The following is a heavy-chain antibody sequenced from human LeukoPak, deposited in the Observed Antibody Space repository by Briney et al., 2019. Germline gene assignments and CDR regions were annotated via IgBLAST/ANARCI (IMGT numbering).Heavy chain of an antibody. J-gene: IGHJ4*02. D-gene: IGHD4-17*01. CDR2: ISYDGSNK. Sequence: TGGSLRLSCAASGFTFSSYAMHWVRQAPGKGLEWVAVISYDGSNKYYADSVKGRFTISKDNSKNTLYLQMNSLRAEDTAVYYCARARHDYGDYGESYYFDYWGQGTLVTVSS. CDR1: GFTFSSYA. CDR3: ARARHDYGDYGESYYFDY. V-gene: IGHV3-30-3*01.